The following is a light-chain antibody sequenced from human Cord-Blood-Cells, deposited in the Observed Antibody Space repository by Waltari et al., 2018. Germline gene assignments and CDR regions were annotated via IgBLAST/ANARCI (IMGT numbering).Light chain of an antibody. Sequence: DIQMTQSPSFLSASVGHRVTITCRSSQSISSYFNWYQQKPGKAPKLLIYAASRLQSGVPSRFSGSGSGTDFTLTISSLQPEDFATYYCQQSYSTPPTFGQGTKLEIK. CDR2: AAS. V-gene: IGKV1-39*01. J-gene: IGKJ2*01. CDR1: QSISSY. CDR3: QQSYSTPPT.